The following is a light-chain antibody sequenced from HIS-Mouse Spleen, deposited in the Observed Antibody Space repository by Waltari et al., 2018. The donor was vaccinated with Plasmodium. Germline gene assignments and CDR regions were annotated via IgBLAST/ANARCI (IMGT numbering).Light chain of an antibody. CDR3: CSYAGSSTLV. CDR2: EGS. J-gene: IGLJ2*01. V-gene: IGLV2-23*01. Sequence: QSALTQPASVSGSPGQSITISCTGTSSAVGSYNLVPWYQQHPGKAPKLMSYEGSKRPSGVSNRFSGSKSGNTASLTISGLQAEDEADYYCCSYAGSSTLVFGGGTKLTVL. CDR1: SSAVGSYNL.